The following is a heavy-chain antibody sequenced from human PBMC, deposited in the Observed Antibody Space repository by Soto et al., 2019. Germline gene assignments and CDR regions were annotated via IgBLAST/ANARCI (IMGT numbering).Heavy chain of an antibody. V-gene: IGHV3-23*01. D-gene: IGHD1-26*01. CDR2: ISGSGGST. CDR1: GFTFSSYA. CDR3: ATSWEMARYCFDC. Sequence: EVQLLESGGGLVQPGGSLRLSCAASGFTFSSYAMSWVRQAPGKGLEWVSAISGSGGSTYYADSVKGRFTISRDNSKNTLYLQMNSLRAEDTAVYYCATSWEMARYCFDCWGQGTLVTVSS. J-gene: IGHJ4*02.